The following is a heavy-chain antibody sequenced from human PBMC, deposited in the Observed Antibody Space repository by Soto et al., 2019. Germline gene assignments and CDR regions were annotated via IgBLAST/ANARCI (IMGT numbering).Heavy chain of an antibody. J-gene: IGHJ3*02. CDR1: GDSVSSNSAA. V-gene: IGHV6-1*01. D-gene: IGHD6-19*01. CDR3: AMIAVAGTEPHDI. Sequence: PSQTLSLTCAIPGDSVSSNSAAWNWIRQSPSRGLEWLGRTYYRSKWYNDYAVSVKSRITINPDTSKNQFSLQLNSVTPEDTAVYYCAMIAVAGTEPHDIWCQGTMVTVSS. CDR2: TYYRSKWYN.